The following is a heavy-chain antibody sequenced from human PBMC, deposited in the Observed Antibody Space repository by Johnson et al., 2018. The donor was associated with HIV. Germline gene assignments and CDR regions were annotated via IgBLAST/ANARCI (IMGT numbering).Heavy chain of an antibody. CDR2: IYSGGST. CDR1: GFTVSSNY. D-gene: IGHD5-24*01. J-gene: IGHJ3*02. V-gene: IGHV3-66*01. CDR3: AREWLYGFDI. Sequence: VQLVESGGGVVQPGGSLRLSCAASGFTVSSNYMTWVRQAPGKGLEWVSVIYSGGSTYYADSVKGRFTISRDHSENTLYLQMNRLRAEDTAVYYCAREWLYGFDIWGQGTMVTVSS.